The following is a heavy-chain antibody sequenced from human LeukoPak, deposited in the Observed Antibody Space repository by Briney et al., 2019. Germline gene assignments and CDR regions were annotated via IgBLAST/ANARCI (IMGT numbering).Heavy chain of an antibody. CDR3: ARDPHSSIVYGMDV. Sequence: GASVKVSCKASGYTFTGYYMHWVRQAPGQGLEWMGWINPNSGGTNYAQKFQGRVTMTRDTSISTAYMELSRLRSDDTAVYYCARDPHSSIVYGMDVWGQGTTVTVSS. CDR2: INPNSGGT. V-gene: IGHV1-2*02. J-gene: IGHJ6*02. D-gene: IGHD6-13*01. CDR1: GYTFTGYY.